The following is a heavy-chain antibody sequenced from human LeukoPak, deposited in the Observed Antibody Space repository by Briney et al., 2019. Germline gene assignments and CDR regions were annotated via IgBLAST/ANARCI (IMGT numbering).Heavy chain of an antibody. CDR2: ISSSGSTI. Sequence: GGSLRLSCAASGFTFSSYEMSWVRQAPGKGLEWVSYISSSGSTIYYADSVKGRFTISRDNAKNSLYLQMNSLRAEDTAVYYCARTYYYDSSGYYNFDYWGQGTLVTVSS. V-gene: IGHV3-48*03. D-gene: IGHD3-22*01. CDR3: ARTYYYDSSGYYNFDY. CDR1: GFTFSSYE. J-gene: IGHJ4*02.